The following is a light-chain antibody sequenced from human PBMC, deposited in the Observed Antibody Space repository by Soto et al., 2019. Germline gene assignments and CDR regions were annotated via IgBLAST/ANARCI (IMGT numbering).Light chain of an antibody. CDR3: QQRYSYART. V-gene: IGKV1-8*01. J-gene: IGKJ1*01. CDR2: AAS. Sequence: AFRMTRSHIQLSASPSAMATFACRASQGISSYLAWYQQKPGKAPRRLIYAASSLQSGVPSRFSGSGSGTDFTLTISSLQPEDFGTYYCQQRYSYARTFGQGTKVDI. CDR1: QGISSY.